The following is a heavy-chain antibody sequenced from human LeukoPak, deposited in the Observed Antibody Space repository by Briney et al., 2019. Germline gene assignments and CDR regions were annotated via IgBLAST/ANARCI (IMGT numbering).Heavy chain of an antibody. CDR2: ISYDGSNK. V-gene: IGHV3-30*04. Sequence: GGSLRLSCVASGFTFSSYAMHWVRQAPGKGLEWVAVISYDGSNKYYADSVKGRFTISRDNSKNTLYLQMNSLRAEDTAVYYCARDYLSYWGQGTLVTVSS. CDR1: GFTFSSYA. J-gene: IGHJ4*02. D-gene: IGHD2/OR15-2a*01. CDR3: ARDYLSY.